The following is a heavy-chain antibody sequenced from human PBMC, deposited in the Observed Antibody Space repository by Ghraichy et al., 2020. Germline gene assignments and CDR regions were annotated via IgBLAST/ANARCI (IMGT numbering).Heavy chain of an antibody. Sequence: SETLSLTCAVYGGYFSGYYWTWIRQPPGKGLEWIGDISHSGRTNYNPSLKSLVTISVDASKNQFSLTLSSVTAADTATYYCARGGRNCSGGSCYPALDYWGQGTLVSVSS. CDR2: ISHSGRT. J-gene: IGHJ4*02. CDR3: ARGGRNCSGGSCYPALDY. CDR1: GGYFSGYY. D-gene: IGHD2-15*01. V-gene: IGHV4-34*01.